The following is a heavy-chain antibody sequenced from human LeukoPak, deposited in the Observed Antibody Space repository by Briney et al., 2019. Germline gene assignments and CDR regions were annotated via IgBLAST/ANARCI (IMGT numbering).Heavy chain of an antibody. V-gene: IGHV3-33*01. CDR2: IWYDGSNK. Sequence: GGSLILSCAASGFTFSSYGMHWVRQAPGKGLEWVAVIWYDGSNKYYADSVKGRFTISRDNSKNTLYLQMNSLRAEDTAVYYCASSTQISKYADYWGQGALVTVSS. D-gene: IGHD2-2*01. J-gene: IGHJ4*02. CDR3: ASSTQISKYADY. CDR1: GFTFSSYG.